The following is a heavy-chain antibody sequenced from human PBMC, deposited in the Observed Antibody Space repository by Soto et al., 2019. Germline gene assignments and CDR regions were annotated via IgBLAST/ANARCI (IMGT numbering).Heavy chain of an antibody. J-gene: IGHJ4*02. Sequence: EVQLVESGGGLVQPGGSLRLSCAASGFTFSSYWMSWVRQAPGKGLEGVANIKQDGSEKYYVDSVKGRFTISRDNAKNSLYLQMNSLRAEDTAVYYCARFRSSPSLDYWGQGTLVTVSS. V-gene: IGHV3-7*01. CDR3: ARFRSSPSLDY. D-gene: IGHD6-13*01. CDR1: GFTFSSYW. CDR2: IKQDGSEK.